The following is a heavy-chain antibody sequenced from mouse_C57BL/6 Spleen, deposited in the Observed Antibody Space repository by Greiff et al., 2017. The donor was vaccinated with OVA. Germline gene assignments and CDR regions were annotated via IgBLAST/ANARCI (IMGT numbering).Heavy chain of an antibody. D-gene: IGHD2-3*01. CDR3: AGAPYEAWFVY. Sequence: VQLQESGAELMKPGASVKLSCKATGYTFTGYWIEWVKQRPGHGLEWIGEILPGSGSTHYNEKFKGKATFTADTSSNSAYRQLSSLTTEDSAIYYCAGAPYEAWFVYWGKGTLVTVSA. J-gene: IGHJ3*01. CDR1: GYTFTGYW. CDR2: ILPGSGST. V-gene: IGHV1-9*01.